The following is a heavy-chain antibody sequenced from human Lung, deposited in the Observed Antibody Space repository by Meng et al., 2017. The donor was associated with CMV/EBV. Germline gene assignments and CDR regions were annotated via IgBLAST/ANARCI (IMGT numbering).Heavy chain of an antibody. Sequence: EVQLVELGGGLVRPGGSLRLSCAAFGFTFSSYDMHWVRQATGKGLEWVSAIGTAGDPYYPGSVKGRFTISRDDSKNTLYLQMNSLKTEDTAIYYCIWNDLGDYWGQGTLVTVSS. V-gene: IGHV3-13*05. J-gene: IGHJ4*02. CDR2: IGTAGDP. CDR1: GFTFSSYD. D-gene: IGHD1-1*01. CDR3: IWNDLGDY.